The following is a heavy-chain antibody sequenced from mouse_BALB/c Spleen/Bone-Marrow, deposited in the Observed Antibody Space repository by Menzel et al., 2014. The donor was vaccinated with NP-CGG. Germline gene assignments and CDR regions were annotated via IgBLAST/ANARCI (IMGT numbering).Heavy chain of an antibody. CDR3: ARAGIYPAWFAY. CDR1: GFSLSRYS. V-gene: IGHV2-6-4*01. CDR2: IWGGGST. D-gene: IGHD1-1*02. J-gene: IGHJ3*01. Sequence: VQLVESGPGLVAPSQSLSITCTVSGFSLSRYSVHWVRQPPGKGLEWLGMIWGGGSTDYNSALKSRLSISKDNSKSQVFLKMNSLQTDDTAMYYGARAGIYPAWFAYWGQGTLVTVSA.